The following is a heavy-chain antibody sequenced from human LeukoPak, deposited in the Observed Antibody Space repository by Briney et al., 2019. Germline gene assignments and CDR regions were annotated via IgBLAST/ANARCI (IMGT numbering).Heavy chain of an antibody. Sequence: GGSLRLSCAASEFTFSDYYMSWIRQAPGKGLEWVSYISSSGSTIYYADSVKGRFTISRDNAKNSLYLQMNSLRAEDTAVYYCARDYYDSSGPIDYWGQGTLVTVSS. D-gene: IGHD3-22*01. V-gene: IGHV3-11*01. CDR1: EFTFSDYY. CDR2: ISSSGSTI. J-gene: IGHJ4*02. CDR3: ARDYYDSSGPIDY.